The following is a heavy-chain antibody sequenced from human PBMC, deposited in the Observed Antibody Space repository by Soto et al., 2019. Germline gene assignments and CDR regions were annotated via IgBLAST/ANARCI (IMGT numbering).Heavy chain of an antibody. V-gene: IGHV4-4*07. D-gene: IGHD5-18*01. CDR3: ARDRGYRSGSFGS. CDR2: IYSDGTT. J-gene: IGHJ5*02. Sequence: LSLTCIVSGGSISGYYWSWIRQPAGKELEWIGRIYSDGTTNYNPSLRGRGTMSVDTSKKQISLKLTSVTAADTAMYYCARDRGYRSGSFGSWGQGVLVTVSS. CDR1: GGSISGYY.